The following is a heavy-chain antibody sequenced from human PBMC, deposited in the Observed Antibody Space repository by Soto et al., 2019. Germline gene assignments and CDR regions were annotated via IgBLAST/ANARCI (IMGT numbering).Heavy chain of an antibody. CDR2: IYNSGST. J-gene: IGHJ4*02. CDR1: GGSISSGGYY. D-gene: IGHD2-2*01. Sequence: QVQLQESGPGLVRPSQTLSLTCTVSGGSISSGGYYWGWVRQHPGKGLEWIGYIYNSGSTYYNPSLKSRVTISLGTSKNQFSLKLSSVTAADTAVYYCAGIVLVPAAMFDYWGQGTLVTVSS. V-gene: IGHV4-31*03. CDR3: AGIVLVPAAMFDY.